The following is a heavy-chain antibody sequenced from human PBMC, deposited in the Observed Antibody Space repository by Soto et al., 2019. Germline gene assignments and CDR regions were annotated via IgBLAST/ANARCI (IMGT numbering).Heavy chain of an antibody. CDR3: TRDASRDSSARGWFDP. CDR1: GFIFSSYA. V-gene: IGHV3-21*01. Sequence: PGGSLRLSCAGSGFIFSSYAMNWVRQAPGKGLEWVSSISSNSAYIYYTDALRGRFTISRDNAKNSLHLQMNSLRAEDTAVYYCTRDASRDSSARGWFDPWGPGTLVTVSS. J-gene: IGHJ5*02. CDR2: ISSNSAYI. D-gene: IGHD6-13*01.